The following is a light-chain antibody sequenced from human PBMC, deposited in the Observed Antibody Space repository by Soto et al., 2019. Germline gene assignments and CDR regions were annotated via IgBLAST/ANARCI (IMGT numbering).Light chain of an antibody. Sequence: EIVLTQSPDTLSLSPGEGASLSCRASQSVHTFLAWYQQKPGQAPRLLIYGASTRATGVPARFSGSGSGTDFTLTISSLQPEDFATYFCQQSYSTPPWTFGQGTKVDIK. CDR2: GAS. CDR1: QSVHTF. J-gene: IGKJ1*01. V-gene: IGKV3-11*01. CDR3: QQSYSTPPWT.